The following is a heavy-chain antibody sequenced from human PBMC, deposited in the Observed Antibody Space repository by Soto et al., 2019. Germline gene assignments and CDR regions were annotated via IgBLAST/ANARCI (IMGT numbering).Heavy chain of an antibody. J-gene: IGHJ4*02. Sequence: QLQLQESGPGLVKPSETLSLTCTVSGGSISSSSYYWGWIRQPPGKGLEWIGSIYYSGSTYYNPSLKSRVTISVDTSKNQVSQKLSSVTAADTAVYYCAREGRDGYNQGDFDYWGQGTLVTVSS. CDR3: AREGRDGYNQGDFDY. CDR1: GGSISSSSYY. V-gene: IGHV4-39*02. CDR2: IYYSGST. D-gene: IGHD5-12*01.